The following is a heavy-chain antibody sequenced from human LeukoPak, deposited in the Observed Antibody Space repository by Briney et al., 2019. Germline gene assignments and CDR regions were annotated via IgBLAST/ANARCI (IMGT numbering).Heavy chain of an antibody. V-gene: IGHV3-48*03. D-gene: IGHD1-26*01. CDR1: GFTFSSYE. J-gene: IGHJ3*02. CDR2: ISSSGSTI. Sequence: PGGSLRLSCAASGFTFSSYEMNWVRQAPGKGLEWVSYISSSGSTIYYADSVKGRFTISRDNAKNSLHLQMNSLRAEDTAVYYCARRLWEWELRPSAYAFDIWGQGTMVTVSS. CDR3: ARRLWEWELRPSAYAFDI.